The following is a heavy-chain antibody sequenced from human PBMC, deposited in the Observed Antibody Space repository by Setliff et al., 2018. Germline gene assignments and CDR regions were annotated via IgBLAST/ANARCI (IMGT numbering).Heavy chain of an antibody. J-gene: IGHJ3*02. CDR2: IYDRGST. V-gene: IGHV4-39*07. Sequence: SETLSLTCTVSGGSISSSTNYWGWIRQPPGKGLEWIGNIYDRGSTHYNPSLKSRVTISEDTSKSQSSLKLSSVTAADTAVYYCARGKERITMIVVVTSGAFDIWGQGTMGTV. CDR3: ARGKERITMIVVVTSGAFDI. CDR1: GGSISSSTNY. D-gene: IGHD3-22*01.